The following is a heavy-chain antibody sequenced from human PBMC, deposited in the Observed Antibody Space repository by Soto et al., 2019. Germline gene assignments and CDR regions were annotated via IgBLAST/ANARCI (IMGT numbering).Heavy chain of an antibody. CDR2: IWYDGITK. CDR1: GFTFTSYA. D-gene: IGHD2-15*01. J-gene: IGHJ5*02. Sequence: QMQLVESGGGVVQPGTSLRLSCVGSGFTFTSYAIHWVRQTPGKGLEWLAVIWYDGITKFNTASVKGRFAISRDNSNNTVYRQMSSLRAEDTALYHCARARARYACSGETSWSGIHPWGQGPLVTVSS. V-gene: IGHV3-33*01. CDR3: ARARARYACSGETSWSGIHP.